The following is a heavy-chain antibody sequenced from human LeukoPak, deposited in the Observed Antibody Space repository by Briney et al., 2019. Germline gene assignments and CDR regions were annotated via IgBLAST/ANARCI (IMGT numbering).Heavy chain of an antibody. CDR2: IWYGGSNK. V-gene: IGHV3-33*01. J-gene: IGHJ4*02. CDR1: GFTFSNYD. Sequence: GGSLRLSCAASGFTFSNYDMHWVRQAPGKGLEWVAVIWYGGSNKYYADSVKGRFTISRDNSKNTLYLQMNSLRAEDTAVYYCARDRLGATWAFDYWGQGTLVTVSS. CDR3: ARDRLGATWAFDY. D-gene: IGHD1-26*01.